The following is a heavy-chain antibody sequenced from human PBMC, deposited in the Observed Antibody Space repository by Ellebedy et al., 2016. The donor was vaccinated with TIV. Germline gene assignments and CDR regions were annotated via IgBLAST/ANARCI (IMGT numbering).Heavy chain of an antibody. Sequence: ASVKVSCXVSGYTLTELSIHWVRQAPGKGLEWMGGFVPEDGETVYGQKFQGRVTITADKSTSTAYMELSSLRSEDTAVYYCARVNQWQGFDPWGQGTLVTVSS. CDR2: FVPEDGET. J-gene: IGHJ5*02. D-gene: IGHD6-19*01. CDR1: GYTLTELS. CDR3: ARVNQWQGFDP. V-gene: IGHV1-24*01.